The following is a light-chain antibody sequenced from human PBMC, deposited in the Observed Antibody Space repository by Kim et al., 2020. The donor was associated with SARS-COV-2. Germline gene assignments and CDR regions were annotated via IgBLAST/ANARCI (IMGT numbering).Light chain of an antibody. CDR3: QQYYSTPPS. CDR2: WAS. CDR1: QTGLYNTNNKNY. J-gene: IGKJ2*03. Sequence: RATLNCKSSQTGLYNTNNKNYLAWYQQKPGQAPKLLIYWASIRESGVSDRFSGSGSETEFTLTISSLQAEDVAVYYCQQYYSTPPSFGQGTKLEI. V-gene: IGKV4-1*01.